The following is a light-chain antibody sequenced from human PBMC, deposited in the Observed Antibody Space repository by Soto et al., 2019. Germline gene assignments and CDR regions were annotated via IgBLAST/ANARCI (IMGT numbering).Light chain of an antibody. CDR2: GAS. CDR3: QQYNNWPPDKT. CDR1: QSVSGN. V-gene: IGKV3-15*01. J-gene: IGKJ1*01. Sequence: EIVMTQSPATLSVSPGERATLSCMASQSVSGNLDWYQQKPGQAPRLLIYGASTRATGIPARFSGSGSGTEFTLTISSLQSEDFAIYFCQQYNNWPPDKTFGQGTKVEIK.